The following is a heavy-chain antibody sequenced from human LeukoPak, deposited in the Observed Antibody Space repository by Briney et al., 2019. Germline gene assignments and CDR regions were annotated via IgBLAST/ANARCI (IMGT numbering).Heavy chain of an antibody. V-gene: IGHV3-33*01. CDR1: GFTFSSYG. D-gene: IGHD2-15*01. J-gene: IGHJ6*02. Sequence: SCAASGFTFSSYGMHWVRQAPGRGREWVAVIWYDGRNKYYADSVRGRFTISRDNSKNTVYLQMNSMRAADTAVYYSARDLGLPIGAVVADTRPYYYGMDVWGQGTTVTVSS. CDR2: IWYDGRNK. CDR3: ARDLGLPIGAVVADTRPYYYGMDV.